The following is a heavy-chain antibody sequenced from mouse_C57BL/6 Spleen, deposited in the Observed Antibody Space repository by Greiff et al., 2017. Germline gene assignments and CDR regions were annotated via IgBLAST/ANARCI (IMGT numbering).Heavy chain of an antibody. CDR3: ARRGYDYDGGFAY. V-gene: IGHV1-47*01. Sequence: VQLQQSGAELVKPGASVKMSCKASGYTFTTYPIEWMKQNHGKSLEWIGNFHPYNDDTKYNEKFKGKATLTVEKSSSTVYLGLSRLTSDDSAVYYCARRGYDYDGGFAYWGQGTLVTVSA. CDR2: FHPYNDDT. D-gene: IGHD2-4*01. CDR1: GYTFTTYP. J-gene: IGHJ3*01.